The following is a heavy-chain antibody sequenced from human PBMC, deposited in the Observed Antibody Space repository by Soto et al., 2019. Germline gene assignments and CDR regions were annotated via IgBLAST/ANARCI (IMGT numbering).Heavy chain of an antibody. CDR1: GFIFSSYT. D-gene: IGHD1-26*01. J-gene: IGHJ4*02. Sequence: GSLRLSCAASGFIFSSYTMHWVRQAPGKGLEWVGVITYDGSNQYYADSVKGRFTISRDNSRNMLFLQMNSLRPDDTAVYYCARAPSGSYPEFDYWGQGTLVTVSS. V-gene: IGHV3-30-3*01. CDR2: ITYDGSNQ. CDR3: ARAPSGSYPEFDY.